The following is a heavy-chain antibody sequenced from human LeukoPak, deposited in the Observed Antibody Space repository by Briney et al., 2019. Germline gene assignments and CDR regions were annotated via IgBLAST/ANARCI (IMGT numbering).Heavy chain of an antibody. CDR3: ARDKDPYSSGWYYFDY. Sequence: PSETLSLTCIVSGGSISSYDWSWIRQPPGKGLEWIGYISYSGSTNYNPSLKSRVTISVDTSKNQFSLKLSSVTAADTAVYYCARDKDPYSSGWYYFDYWGQGTLVTVSS. V-gene: IGHV4-59*12. D-gene: IGHD6-19*01. J-gene: IGHJ4*02. CDR2: ISYSGST. CDR1: GGSISSYD.